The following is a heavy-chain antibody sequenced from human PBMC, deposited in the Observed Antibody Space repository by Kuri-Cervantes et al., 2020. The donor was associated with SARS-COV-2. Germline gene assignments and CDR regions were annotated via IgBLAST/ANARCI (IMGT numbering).Heavy chain of an antibody. D-gene: IGHD2-15*01. Sequence: GGSLRLSCAASGFTFSNYALTWVRQAPGKGLEWVAAISGGGKVTHYADSVKGRFTMSRDNSQNMLFLQMDSLRVEDSAVYYCAKDQHGIVVVVAAIESWGQGIPVTVSS. CDR2: ISGGGKVT. V-gene: IGHV3-23*01. CDR1: GFTFSNYA. CDR3: AKDQHGIVVVVAAIES. J-gene: IGHJ5*01.